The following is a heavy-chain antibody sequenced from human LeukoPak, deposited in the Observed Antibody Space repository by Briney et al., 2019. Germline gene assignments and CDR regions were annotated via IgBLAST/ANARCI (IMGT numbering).Heavy chain of an antibody. CDR1: GYTFTSYG. Sequence: GASVKVSCKASGYTFTSYGISWVRQAPGQGLEWMGWISAYYGNTNYAQKLQGRVTMTTDTSTSTAYMELRSLRSDDTAVYYCARDGQQLDTNWFDPWGQGTLVTVSS. CDR2: ISAYYGNT. D-gene: IGHD6-13*01. CDR3: ARDGQQLDTNWFDP. J-gene: IGHJ5*02. V-gene: IGHV1-18*01.